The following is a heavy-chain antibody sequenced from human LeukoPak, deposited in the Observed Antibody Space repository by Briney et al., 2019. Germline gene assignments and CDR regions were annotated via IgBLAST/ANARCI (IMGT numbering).Heavy chain of an antibody. CDR1: GFTLSSYS. CDR2: INGDGSST. V-gene: IGHV3-74*01. J-gene: IGHJ4*02. Sequence: GSLRLSCAASGFTLSSYSMHWVRQAPGKGPVWVSRINGDGSSTSYADSVKGRFTISRDNAKNTLYMQMNSLRAEDTAVYYCARDDYGGLNYWGQGTLVTVSS. CDR3: ARDDYGGLNY. D-gene: IGHD4-23*01.